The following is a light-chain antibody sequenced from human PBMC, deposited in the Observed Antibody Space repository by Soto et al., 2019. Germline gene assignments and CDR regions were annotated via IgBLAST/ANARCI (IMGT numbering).Light chain of an antibody. CDR3: QKYYSPPLT. J-gene: IGKJ4*01. Sequence: DIVMTQSPDSLAVSLGERATINCKSSQSVLYSSNNKNYLAWYQQTPGHPPNLLIYWASTRESGVPERFGGSGSGTDFTRTISSLQAEEVAVNYCQKYYSPPLTFGGGTKGEIK. CDR2: WAS. CDR1: QSVLYSSNNKNY. V-gene: IGKV4-1*01.